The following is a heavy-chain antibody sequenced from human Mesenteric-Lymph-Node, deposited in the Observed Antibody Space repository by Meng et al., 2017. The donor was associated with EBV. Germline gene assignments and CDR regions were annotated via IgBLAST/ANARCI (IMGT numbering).Heavy chain of an antibody. CDR2: ISGSGLTT. CDR3: ANVPYSY. Sequence: EGQLLESGGDLVQPGGSLRLSCAASGFPFNVYDMSWVRQAPGKGLEWVSGISGSGLTTYYADSVKGRFTMSRDNPGNTLYLQMNSLRVEDTAIYYCANVPYSYWGQGTLVTVSS. D-gene: IGHD5-12*01. V-gene: IGHV3-23*01. J-gene: IGHJ4*02. CDR1: GFPFNVYD.